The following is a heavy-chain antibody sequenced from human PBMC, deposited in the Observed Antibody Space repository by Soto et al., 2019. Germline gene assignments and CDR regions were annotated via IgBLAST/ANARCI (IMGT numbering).Heavy chain of an antibody. J-gene: IGHJ5*02. CDR2: IYYSGST. V-gene: IGHV4-59*12. Sequence: SETLSLTCTVSGGSISSYYWSWIRQPPGKGLEWIGYIYYSGSTNYNPSLKSRVTISVDTSKNQFSLKLSSVTAADTAVYYCARSQNNYYDSSGYVNGNWFDPWGQGTLVTVSS. D-gene: IGHD3-22*01. CDR3: ARSQNNYYDSSGYVNGNWFDP. CDR1: GGSISSYY.